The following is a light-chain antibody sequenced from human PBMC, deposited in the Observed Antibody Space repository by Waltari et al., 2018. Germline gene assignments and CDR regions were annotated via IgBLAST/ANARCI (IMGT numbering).Light chain of an antibody. CDR3: QKYDRVPLS. J-gene: IGKJ3*01. CDR2: SAS. CDR1: RGITNY. Sequence: DIQMTQSPSSLSASVGERVTITCRASRGITNYLAWYQQKPGKVPKLLIYSASTLRSGVPSRFSGSGSGTDFALTISSLQPEDVATYYCQKYDRVPLSFGPGTKVEI. V-gene: IGKV1-27*01.